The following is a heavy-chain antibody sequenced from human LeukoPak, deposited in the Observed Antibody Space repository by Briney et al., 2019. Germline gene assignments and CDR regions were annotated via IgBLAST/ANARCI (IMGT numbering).Heavy chain of an antibody. CDR1: GFTFRDYW. CDR2: ISSSSSYI. CDR3: ARALTTMIAFDY. Sequence: SGGSLRLSCAASGFTFRDYWMSWVRQAPGKGLEWVSSISSSSSYIYYADSVKGRFTISRDNAKNSLYLQMNSLRAEDTAVYYCARALTTMIAFDYWGQGTLVTVSS. D-gene: IGHD3-22*01. V-gene: IGHV3-21*01. J-gene: IGHJ4*02.